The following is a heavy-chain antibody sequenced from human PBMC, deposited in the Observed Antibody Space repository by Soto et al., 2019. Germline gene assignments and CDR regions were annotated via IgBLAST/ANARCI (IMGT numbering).Heavy chain of an antibody. CDR3: ARAGSGYDPYSFDY. CDR2: ISYDGSNK. Sequence: QVQLVGSGGGVVQPGRSLRLSCAASGFTFSSYAMHWVRQAPGKGLEWVAVISYDGSNKYYADSVKGRFTISRDNSKNTLYLQMNSLRAEDTAVYYCARAGSGYDPYSFDYWGQGTLVTVSS. J-gene: IGHJ4*02. CDR1: GFTFSSYA. D-gene: IGHD5-12*01. V-gene: IGHV3-30-3*01.